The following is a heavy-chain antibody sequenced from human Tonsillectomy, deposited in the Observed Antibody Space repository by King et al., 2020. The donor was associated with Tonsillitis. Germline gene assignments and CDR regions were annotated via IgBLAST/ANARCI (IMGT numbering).Heavy chain of an antibody. CDR1: GDSVSSNNAA. V-gene: IGHV6-1*01. CDR3: ARGGTMIRGIINWFDS. J-gene: IGHJ5*01. Sequence: VQLQQSGPGLVKPSQTLSLTCAISGDSVSSNNAAWNWIRQSPSGGLEWLGRTSYRSKWYNDYAVSVKSRITINPDTSKNQFSLKLNSVTPEDTAVYYCARGGTMIRGIINWFDSWGQGTLVTVSS. D-gene: IGHD3-10*01. CDR2: TSYRSKWYN.